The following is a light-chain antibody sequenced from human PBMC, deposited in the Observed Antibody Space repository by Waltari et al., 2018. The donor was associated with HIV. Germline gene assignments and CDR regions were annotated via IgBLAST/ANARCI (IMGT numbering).Light chain of an antibody. Sequence: QSALPQPASVSGSPGPSITISCTGTSSDGGGYNYCSWYQQHPGKAPKLMIYEVSNRPSGVSNRFSGSKSGNTASLTISGLQAEDEADYYCSSYTSSSTLYVFGTGTKVTVL. CDR1: SSDGGGYNY. CDR3: SSYTSSSTLYV. CDR2: EVS. V-gene: IGLV2-14*01. J-gene: IGLJ1*01.